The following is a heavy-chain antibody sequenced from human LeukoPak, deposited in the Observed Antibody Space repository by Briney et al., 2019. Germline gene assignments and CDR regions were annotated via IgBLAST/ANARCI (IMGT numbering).Heavy chain of an antibody. CDR3: ARPARYYYDSSGYYYFDY. CDR2: IIPIFGTA. D-gene: IGHD3-22*01. Sequence: ASVKVSCKASGGTFSSYAISWVRQAPGQGLEWMGGIIPIFGTANYAQEFQGRVTITTDESTSTAYMELSSLRSEDTAVYYCARPARYYYDSSGYYYFDYWGQGTLVTVSS. J-gene: IGHJ4*02. V-gene: IGHV1-69*05. CDR1: GGTFSSYA.